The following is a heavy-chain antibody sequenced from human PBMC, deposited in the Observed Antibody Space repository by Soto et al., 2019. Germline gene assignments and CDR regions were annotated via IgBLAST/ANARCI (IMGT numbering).Heavy chain of an antibody. CDR3: AKEPPRKGYADY. Sequence: EVQLLESGGGLVQPGGSLRLSCAASGFTFRSFAMSWVRQAPGKGPEWVAAASDIEGRTYYADSVKGRFTISRDNSKNTVYLQTNSLRAEDTAIYYCAKEPPRKGYADYWGQGTQVTVSS. CDR1: GFTFRSFA. J-gene: IGHJ4*02. CDR2: ASDIEGRT. D-gene: IGHD1-1*01. V-gene: IGHV3-23*01.